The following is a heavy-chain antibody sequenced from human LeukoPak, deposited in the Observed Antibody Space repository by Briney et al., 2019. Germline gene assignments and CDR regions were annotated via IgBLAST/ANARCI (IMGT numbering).Heavy chain of an antibody. D-gene: IGHD3-16*01. CDR1: GFTFSSYA. V-gene: IGHV3-23*01. J-gene: IGHJ4*02. CDR3: AKGYYDYVWGSYYFDY. Sequence: GRSLRLSCAASGFTFSSYAMSWVRQAPGKGLEWVSAISGSGGSTYYADSVKGRFTISRDNSKNTLYLQMNSLRAEDTAVYYCAKGYYDYVWGSYYFDYWGQGILVTVSS. CDR2: ISGSGGST.